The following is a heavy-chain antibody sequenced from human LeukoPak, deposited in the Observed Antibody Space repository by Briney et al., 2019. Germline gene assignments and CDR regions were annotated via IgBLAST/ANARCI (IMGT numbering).Heavy chain of an antibody. CDR2: ISWNSGGI. CDR1: GFTFDDYA. Sequence: AGGSLRLSCAASGFTFDDYAMHWVRQAPGKGLEWVSGISWNSGGIGYADSVKGRFTISRDNAKNSLYLQMNSLRAEDTALYYCAKDLSAGYSGYPNPFDYWGQGTWSPSPQ. J-gene: IGHJ4*02. D-gene: IGHD5-12*01. V-gene: IGHV3-9*01. CDR3: AKDLSAGYSGYPNPFDY.